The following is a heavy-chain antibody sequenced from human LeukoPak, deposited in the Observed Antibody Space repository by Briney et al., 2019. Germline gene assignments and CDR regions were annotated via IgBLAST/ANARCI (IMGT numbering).Heavy chain of an antibody. V-gene: IGHV3-74*01. CDR1: EFTFSKHW. D-gene: IGHD2-15*01. CDR2: INNDGSRT. Sequence: PGGSLRLSCVASEFTFSKHWMHWVRQARGKGLVSVSRINNDGSRTTYADSVKGRFTISRDNAKNTVYLQMNNLRDEDTAVYYCVRETDCTGGSCYLSRWLDPWGQGTLVTVSS. J-gene: IGHJ5*02. CDR3: VRETDCTGGSCYLSRWLDP.